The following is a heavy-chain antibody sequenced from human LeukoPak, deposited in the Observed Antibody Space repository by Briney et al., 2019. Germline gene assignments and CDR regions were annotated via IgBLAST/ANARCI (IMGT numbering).Heavy chain of an antibody. V-gene: IGHV5-51*01. CDR3: ARPGVASSGSYVPYYGLDV. J-gene: IGHJ6*02. Sequence: GESLKISCKGSGYSFTSYWLGWVRQMPGKGLEWMGIIYPGDSDTRYSPSFQGQVTISADKSISTVYRQWNSLKASDTAIYYCARPGVASSGSYVPYYGLDVWGQGTTVTVSS. CDR1: GYSFTSYW. CDR2: IYPGDSDT. D-gene: IGHD3-10*01.